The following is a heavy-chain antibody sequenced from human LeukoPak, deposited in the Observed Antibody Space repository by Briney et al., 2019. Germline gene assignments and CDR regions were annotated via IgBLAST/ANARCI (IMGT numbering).Heavy chain of an antibody. V-gene: IGHV3-66*01. D-gene: IGHD3-22*01. CDR3: ARVYYDSSGFDSRAFDI. J-gene: IGHJ3*02. Sequence: PGGSLRLSCAASGFTFSSNYMSWVRQAPGKGLEWVSVIYSGGSTYYADSVKGRFTISRDNSKNTLYLQMNSLRAEDTAVYYCARVYYDSSGFDSRAFDIWGQGTMVTVSS. CDR2: IYSGGST. CDR1: GFTFSSNY.